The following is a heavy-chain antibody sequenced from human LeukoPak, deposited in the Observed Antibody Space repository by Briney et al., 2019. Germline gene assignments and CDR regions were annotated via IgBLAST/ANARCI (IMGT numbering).Heavy chain of an antibody. V-gene: IGHV3-74*03. Sequence: PGRSLRLSWAASGFTFSDTWMDWVRHAAGEGLVWVSRIRSDGSHTMYAESVEGRFTISRDNAKHTLYMQINSLRAEDTAVYYCARDWFHAIEYWGQGPLVTVSS. CDR3: ARDWFHAIEY. CDR1: GFTFSDTW. CDR2: IRSDGSHT. J-gene: IGHJ4*02. D-gene: IGHD2/OR15-2a*01.